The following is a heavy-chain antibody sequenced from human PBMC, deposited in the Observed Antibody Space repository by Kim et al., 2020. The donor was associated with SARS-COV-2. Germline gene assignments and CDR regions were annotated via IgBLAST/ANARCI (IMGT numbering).Heavy chain of an antibody. CDR1: GGSFSGYY. Sequence: SETLSLTCAVYGGSFSGYYWSWIRQPPGKGLEWIGEINHSGSTNYNPSLKSRVTISVDTSKNQFSLKLSSVTAADTAVYYCARGRAFRYLDYWGQGTLVTVSS. CDR3: ARGRAFRYLDY. CDR2: INHSGST. J-gene: IGHJ4*02. D-gene: IGHD3-3*02. V-gene: IGHV4-34*01.